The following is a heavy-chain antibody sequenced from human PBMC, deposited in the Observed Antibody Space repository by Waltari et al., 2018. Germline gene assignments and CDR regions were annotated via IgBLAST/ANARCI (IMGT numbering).Heavy chain of an antibody. Sequence: QVQLQESGPGLVKPSETLSLTCTVSGGSISSYYWSWIRQPAGKGLEGIGRIYTSGSTNYNPSLKSRVTMSVDTSKNQFSLKLSSVTAADTAVYYCARDLESSGYSGRIMDVWGKGTTVTVSS. V-gene: IGHV4-4*07. D-gene: IGHD5-12*01. CDR2: IYTSGST. J-gene: IGHJ6*03. CDR3: ARDLESSGYSGRIMDV. CDR1: GGSISSYY.